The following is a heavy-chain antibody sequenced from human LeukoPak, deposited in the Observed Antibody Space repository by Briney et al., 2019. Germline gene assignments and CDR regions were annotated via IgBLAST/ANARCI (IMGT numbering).Heavy chain of an antibody. CDR2: INQDGSEK. D-gene: IGHD3-22*01. Sequence: TGGSLRLSCAASGFTVSSNYMSWVRQAPGKGLEWVANINQDGSEKYYVDSVKGRFTISRDNAKNSLYLQMNSLRAEDTAVYYCARESDSSGFGAFDIWGQGTMVTVSS. CDR3: ARESDSSGFGAFDI. CDR1: GFTVSSNY. V-gene: IGHV3-7*04. J-gene: IGHJ3*02.